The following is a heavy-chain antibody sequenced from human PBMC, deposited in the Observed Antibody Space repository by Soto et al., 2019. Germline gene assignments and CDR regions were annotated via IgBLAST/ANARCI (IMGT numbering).Heavy chain of an antibody. CDR2: IWYDGSDK. V-gene: IGHV3-33*01. Sequence: GGFLRLSCSASGFIFSTYAMHWVRQAPGKGLEWVAVIWYDGSDKYYADSVKGRFTISRDNSKNTLHLQMNSLRAEDTAVYYCARDRDYTSSSLYYWGQGTLVTVSS. J-gene: IGHJ4*02. CDR1: GFIFSTYA. CDR3: ARDRDYTSSSLYY. D-gene: IGHD6-6*01.